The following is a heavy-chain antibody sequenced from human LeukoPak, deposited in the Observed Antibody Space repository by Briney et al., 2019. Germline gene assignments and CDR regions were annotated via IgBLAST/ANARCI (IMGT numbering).Heavy chain of an antibody. CDR3: ARSRYSSSWYPLYFDY. CDR2: IIPIFGTA. V-gene: IGHV1-69*05. J-gene: IGHJ4*02. Sequence: SVKVSCKASGGTFSSYAISWVRQAPGQGLEWMGGIIPIFGTANYAQKFQGRVTITTDEATSTAYMELSSLRSEDTAVYYCARSRYSSSWYPLYFDYWGQGTLVTVSS. CDR1: GGTFSSYA. D-gene: IGHD6-13*01.